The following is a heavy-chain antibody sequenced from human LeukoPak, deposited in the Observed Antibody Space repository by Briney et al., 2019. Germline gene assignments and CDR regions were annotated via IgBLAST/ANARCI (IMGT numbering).Heavy chain of an antibody. V-gene: IGHV4-39*01. Sequence: SETLSLTCTVSGGSISSSSYYWGWIRQPPGKGLEWIGSIYYSGSTYYNPSLKSRVTISVDTSKNEFSLKLSSVTAADTAVYYCATRGYCSSTSCSDYWGQGTLVTVSS. CDR3: ATRGYCSSTSCSDY. CDR2: IYYSGST. D-gene: IGHD2-2*01. J-gene: IGHJ4*02. CDR1: GGSISSSSYY.